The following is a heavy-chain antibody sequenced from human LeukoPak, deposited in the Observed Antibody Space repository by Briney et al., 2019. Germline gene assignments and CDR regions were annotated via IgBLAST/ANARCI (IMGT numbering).Heavy chain of an antibody. J-gene: IGHJ6*02. CDR3: ARVRSDILTGDYPYYYYGMDV. CDR2: IYYSGST. V-gene: IGHV4-59*01. Sequence: TSETLSLTCTVSGGSISSYYWSWIRQPPGKGLEWIGYIYYSGSTNYNPSPKSRVTISVDTSKNQFSLKLSSVTAADTAVYYCARVRSDILTGDYPYYYYGMDVWGQGTTVTVSS. CDR1: GGSISSYY. D-gene: IGHD3-9*01.